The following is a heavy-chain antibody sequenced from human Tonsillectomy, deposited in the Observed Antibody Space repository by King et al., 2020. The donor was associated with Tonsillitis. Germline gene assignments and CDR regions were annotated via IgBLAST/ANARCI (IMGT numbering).Heavy chain of an antibody. V-gene: IGHV4-34*01. D-gene: IGHD2-2*01. Sequence: QVQLQQWGAGLLKPSETLSLTCAVYGGSFSGYYWSWIRQPPGKGLGWIGEINHSGSTNYNPTLQSRVTISVDTSKKQFSLKLSSVTAADMAVYYCARVDIVVVPAALSYFDLWGRGTLVTVSS. CDR3: ARVDIVVVPAALSYFDL. CDR1: GGSFSGYY. CDR2: INHSGST. J-gene: IGHJ2*01.